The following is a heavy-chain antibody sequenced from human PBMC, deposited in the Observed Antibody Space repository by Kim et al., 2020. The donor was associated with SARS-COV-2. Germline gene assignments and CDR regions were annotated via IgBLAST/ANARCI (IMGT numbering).Heavy chain of an antibody. CDR3: ARGFNATSNYYYITFFDY. CDR2: IDHGGST. V-gene: IGHV4-34*01. CDR1: GGSFSGYY. Sequence: SETLSLTCAVYGGSFSGYYWSWIRQSPGKGLEWIGKIDHGGSTTYNPSLNSRVTISIDTSSNQFSLKVNSLTAADTAVYFCARGFNATSNYYYITFFDYWGQGTLVTVSS. D-gene: IGHD3-22*01. J-gene: IGHJ4*02.